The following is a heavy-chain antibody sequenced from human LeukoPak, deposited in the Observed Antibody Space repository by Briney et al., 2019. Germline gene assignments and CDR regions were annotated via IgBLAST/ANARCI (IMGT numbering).Heavy chain of an antibody. V-gene: IGHV1-18*01. J-gene: IGHJ4*02. CDR1: GYTFTSYG. CDR3: ARAGYNFWSGYEYYFDY. D-gene: IGHD3-3*01. CDR2: ISAYNGNT. Sequence: ASVKVPCKASGYTFTSYGISWVRQAPGQGLEWMGWISAYNGNTNYAQKLQGRVTMTTDTSTSTAYMELRSLRSDDTAVYYCARAGYNFWSGYEYYFDYWGQGTLVTVSS.